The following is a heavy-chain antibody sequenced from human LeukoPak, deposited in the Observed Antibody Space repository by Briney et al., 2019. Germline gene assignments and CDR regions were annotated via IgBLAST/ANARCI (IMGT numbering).Heavy chain of an antibody. J-gene: IGHJ4*02. Sequence: PSETLSLTCTVSGGSISSHYWSWIRQPPGKGLEWIGYIYYSGSTNYNPSLKSRVTISVDTSKNQFSLKLSSVTAADTAVYYCARGEKGYCSSTSCYFLDYWGQGTLVTVSS. D-gene: IGHD2-2*01. CDR3: ARGEKGYCSSTSCYFLDY. V-gene: IGHV4-59*11. CDR2: IYYSGST. CDR1: GGSISSHY.